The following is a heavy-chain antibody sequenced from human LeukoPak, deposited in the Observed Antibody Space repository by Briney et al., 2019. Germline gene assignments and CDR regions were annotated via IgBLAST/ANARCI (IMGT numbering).Heavy chain of an antibody. D-gene: IGHD6-19*01. CDR2: ISSSGSYI. Sequence: PGGSLRLSCAASGFTFSSYSMNWVRQAPGKGLEWVSSISSSGSYIYYADSVKGRFTISRDNAKNSLYLQMNSLRAEDTAVYYCARFIGPEYSSGWYEHYWGQGTLVTVSS. V-gene: IGHV3-21*01. CDR1: GFTFSSYS. CDR3: ARFIGPEYSSGWYEHY. J-gene: IGHJ4*02.